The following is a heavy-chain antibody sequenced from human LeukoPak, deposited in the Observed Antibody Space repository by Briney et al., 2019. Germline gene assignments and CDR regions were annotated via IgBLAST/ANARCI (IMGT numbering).Heavy chain of an antibody. CDR3: ARPYSSGWYGEAEYFQH. Sequence: SETLSLTCTVSGGSVNSYYWSWIRQPPGKGLEWLGYIDYSGNTNYSPSLKSRVTISVDTSKNQFSLKLSSVTAADTAVYYCARPYSSGWYGEAEYFQHWGQGTLVTVSS. CDR2: IDYSGNT. V-gene: IGHV4-59*02. CDR1: GGSVNSYY. J-gene: IGHJ1*01. D-gene: IGHD6-19*01.